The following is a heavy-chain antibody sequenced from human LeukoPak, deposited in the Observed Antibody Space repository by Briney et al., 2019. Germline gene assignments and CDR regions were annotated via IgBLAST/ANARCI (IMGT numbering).Heavy chain of an antibody. CDR3: ARVCKRRRWLRNGVFDY. CDR1: GGSFSGYY. Sequence: PSETLSLTCAVYGGSFSGYYWSWIRQPPGKGLEWIGEINHSGSTNYNPSLKSRVTISVDTSKNQFSLKLSSVTAADTAVYYCARVCKRRRWLRNGVFDYWGQGTLVTVSS. D-gene: IGHD5-12*01. J-gene: IGHJ4*02. CDR2: INHSGST. V-gene: IGHV4-34*01.